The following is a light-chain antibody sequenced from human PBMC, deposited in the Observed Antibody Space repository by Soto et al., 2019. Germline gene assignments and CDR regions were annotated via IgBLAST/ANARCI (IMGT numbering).Light chain of an antibody. CDR2: DAS. CDR3: QQFADLTFI. J-gene: IGKJ5*01. V-gene: IGKV1-5*01. Sequence: DIQMTQSPSTLSASVVDRVTITCRASQSISSWLAWYQQKPGKAPKLLIYDASSLESGVPSRFSGSGSGTEFTLTISSLQPEDIATYYCQQFADLTFIFGQGTRLEIK. CDR1: QSISSW.